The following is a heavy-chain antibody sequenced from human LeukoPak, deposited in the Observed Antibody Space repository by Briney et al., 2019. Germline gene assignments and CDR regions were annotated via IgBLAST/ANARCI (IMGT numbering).Heavy chain of an antibody. CDR1: GGSINNYY. J-gene: IGHJ6*02. Sequence: SETLSLTCTVSGGSINNYYWSWTRQPPGKGLEWIGYIYYSGSTNYNPSLKSRVTMSVDTSKNQFSLKLSSVTAADTAVYYCARDRPVFSGSPYYYGMDVWGQGTTVTVSS. CDR2: IYYSGST. CDR3: ARDRPVFSGSPYYYGMDV. V-gene: IGHV4-59*12. D-gene: IGHD1-26*01.